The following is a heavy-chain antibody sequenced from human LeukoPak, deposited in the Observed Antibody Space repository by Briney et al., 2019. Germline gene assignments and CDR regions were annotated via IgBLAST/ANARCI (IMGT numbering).Heavy chain of an antibody. CDR1: GYTFTSYP. V-gene: IGHV7-4-1*02. CDR2: INTDTGNP. CDR3: AKVMWIRGQWPLDY. Sequence: ASVKVSCKASGYTFTSYPMNWVRQAPGQGLEWMGWINTDTGNPTYAQGFTGRFVFFLDTSVSTAYLQITSLKAEDTAVYYCAKVMWIRGQWPLDYWGQGTLVTVSS. D-gene: IGHD3-10*01. J-gene: IGHJ4*02.